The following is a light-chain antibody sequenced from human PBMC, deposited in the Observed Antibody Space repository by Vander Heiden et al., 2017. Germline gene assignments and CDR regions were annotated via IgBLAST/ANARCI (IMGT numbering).Light chain of an antibody. CDR2: DAS. J-gene: IGKJ4*01. V-gene: IGKV1-13*02. Sequence: AIQLTQSPSSLSASVGDRVTITCRASQGISSALAWYQQKPGKAPKLLIYDASSLESGVPSRFSGSGSGTDFTLTISSLQPEDFATYYCQQCNSDPFPLTFGGGTKVEIK. CDR3: QQCNSDPFPLT. CDR1: QGISSA.